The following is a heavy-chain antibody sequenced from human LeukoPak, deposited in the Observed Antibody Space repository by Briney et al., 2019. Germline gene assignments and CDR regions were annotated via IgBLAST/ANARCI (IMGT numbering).Heavy chain of an antibody. CDR1: GYTFTGYY. CDR2: INPNSGGT. Sequence: ASVKVSCKASGYTFTGYYMHWVRQAPGQGLEWMGWINPNSGGTNYAQKFQGRVTMTRDTSISTAYMELSRLRSDDTAAYYCARGPYGSGSYYYMDVWGKGTTVTVSS. D-gene: IGHD3-10*01. CDR3: ARGPYGSGSYYYMDV. V-gene: IGHV1-2*02. J-gene: IGHJ6*03.